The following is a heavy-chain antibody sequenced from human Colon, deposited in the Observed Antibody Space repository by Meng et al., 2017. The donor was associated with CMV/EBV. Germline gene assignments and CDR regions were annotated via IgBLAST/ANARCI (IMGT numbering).Heavy chain of an antibody. V-gene: IGHV3-9*01. CDR2: IGWNSGSI. D-gene: IGHD3-3*01. J-gene: IGHJ6*02. Sequence: GGSLRLSCAASGFTFDDYAMHWVRQAPGKGLEWVSGIGWNSGSIAYADSVKGRFTISRDNAKNSLYLQMNSLRAEDTALYYCAKAPGGPHYHFWSGFYYYGMDVWGQGTTVTVSS. CDR3: AKAPGGPHYHFWSGFYYYGMDV. CDR1: GFTFDDYA.